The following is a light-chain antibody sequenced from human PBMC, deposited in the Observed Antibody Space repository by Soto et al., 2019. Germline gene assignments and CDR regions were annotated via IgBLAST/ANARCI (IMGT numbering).Light chain of an antibody. CDR1: QSVRSSY. J-gene: IGKJ3*01. V-gene: IGKV3-20*01. Sequence: EIVLTQSPGTLSLSPGERATLSCRASQSVRSSYLAWYQQKPGQTPRLLIYGASSRSTGIPDRFSGSASGTDFTLTIRRLDPEDFAVYYCQQYASPGLFTFCPGTKVHIK. CDR3: QQYASPGLFT. CDR2: GAS.